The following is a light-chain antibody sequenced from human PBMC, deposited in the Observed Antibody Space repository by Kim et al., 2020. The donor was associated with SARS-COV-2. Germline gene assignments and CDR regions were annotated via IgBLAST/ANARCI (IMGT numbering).Light chain of an antibody. J-gene: IGKJ1*01. Sequence: DIQMTQSPSSLSASVGDRVTITCRASQTISGYLNWYQQKPGKAPKLLIYAASSLLGGVPSRFSGSGSGTDFTLTISSLQPEDFATYNCQQSYSTPPTFGQGTKVEIK. CDR3: QQSYSTPPT. CDR2: AAS. V-gene: IGKV1-39*01. CDR1: QTISGY.